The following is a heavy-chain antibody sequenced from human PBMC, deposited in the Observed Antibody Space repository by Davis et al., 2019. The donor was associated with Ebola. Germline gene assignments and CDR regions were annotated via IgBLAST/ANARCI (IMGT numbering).Heavy chain of an antibody. CDR1: GGSISSSSYY. D-gene: IGHD1-1*01. V-gene: IGHV4-39*07. CDR3: ARGYDLNWFDP. CDR2: IYYSGST. J-gene: IGHJ5*02. Sequence: PSETLSLTCTVSGGSISSSSYYWGWIRQPPGKGLEWIGSIYYSGSTNYNPSLKSRVTISVDTSKNQFSLKLSSVTAADTAVYYCARGYDLNWFDPWGQGTLVTVSS.